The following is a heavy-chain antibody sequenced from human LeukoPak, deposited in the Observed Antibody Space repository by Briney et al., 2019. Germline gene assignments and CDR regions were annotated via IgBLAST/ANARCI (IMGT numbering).Heavy chain of an antibody. CDR2: INHSGST. D-gene: IGHD6-19*01. V-gene: IGHV4-34*01. CDR1: GGSFSGYY. Sequence: PSETLSLTCAVYGGSFSGYYWSWIRQPPGKGLEWTGEINHSGSTNYNPSLKSRVTISVDTSKNQFSLKLSSVTAADTAVYYCARQLRSGWIGHWGQGTLVTVSS. J-gene: IGHJ4*02. CDR3: ARQLRSGWIGH.